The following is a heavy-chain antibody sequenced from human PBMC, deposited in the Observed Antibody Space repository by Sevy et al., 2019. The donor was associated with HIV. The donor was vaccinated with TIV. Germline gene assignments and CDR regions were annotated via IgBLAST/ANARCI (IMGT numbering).Heavy chain of an antibody. V-gene: IGHV4-30-2*01. CDR1: GVSISSGAYS. CDR2: IYHTGNT. CDR3: ARDGGTMTTPGSFDI. Sequence: SETLSLTCAVSGVSISSGAYSWSWIRQPPGKGLEWIGYIYHTGNTYYTPSLKSRITISLDRSKNQFSLRLSSVTAADTAVYFCARDGGTMTTPGSFDIWGQGTMVTVSS. J-gene: IGHJ3*02. D-gene: IGHD4-17*01.